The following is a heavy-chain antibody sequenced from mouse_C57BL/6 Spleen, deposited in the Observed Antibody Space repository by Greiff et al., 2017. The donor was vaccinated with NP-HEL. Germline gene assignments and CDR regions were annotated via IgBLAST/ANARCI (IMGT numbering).Heavy chain of an antibody. D-gene: IGHD1-1*01. CDR2: IWRGGST. J-gene: IGHJ4*01. V-gene: IGHV2-5*01. Sequence: VQLQQSGPGLVQPSQSLSITCTVSGFSLTSYGVHWVRQSPGKGLEWLGVIWRGGSTDYNAAFMSRLSITKDNSKSQVFFKMNSLQADDTAIYYCAKKYYGSSYAMDYWGQGTSVTVSS. CDR1: GFSLTSYG. CDR3: AKKYYGSSYAMDY.